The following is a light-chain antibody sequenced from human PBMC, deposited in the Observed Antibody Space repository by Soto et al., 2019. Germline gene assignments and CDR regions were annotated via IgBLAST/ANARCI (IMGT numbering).Light chain of an antibody. V-gene: IGKV3-20*01. J-gene: IGKJ1*01. CDR2: GAS. CDR1: KSFSRSY. CDR3: QQYGGSPTT. Sequence: EIVFTQSPNTLSLSPVEKGTLSCRASKSFSRSYLAWYQQKPGQAPRLLIYGASSRATGIPARFSGSGSGTDFTLTISRLEPEDFEVYYCQQYGGSPTTFGQGTKVDI.